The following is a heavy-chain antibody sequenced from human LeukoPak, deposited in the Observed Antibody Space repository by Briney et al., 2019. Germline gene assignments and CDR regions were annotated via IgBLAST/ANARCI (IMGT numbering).Heavy chain of an antibody. J-gene: IGHJ4*02. V-gene: IGHV1-18*01. CDR3: AREAPVLATVVTVLFDY. CDR1: GYTFTSYG. D-gene: IGHD4-23*01. CDR2: ISAYNGNT. Sequence: ASVKVSCKASGYTFTSYGISWVRQAPGQGLEWMGWISAYNGNTNYAQKLQGRVTMTTDTSTSTAYMELRSLRSDDTAVYYCAREAPVLATVVTVLFDYWGQGTLVTVSS.